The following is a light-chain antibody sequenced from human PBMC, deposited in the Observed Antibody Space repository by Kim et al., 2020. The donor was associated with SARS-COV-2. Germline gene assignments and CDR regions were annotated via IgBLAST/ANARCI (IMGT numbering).Light chain of an antibody. J-gene: IGLJ3*02. CDR2: LNSDGSH. CDR1: SGHSSYA. Sequence: QLVLTQSPSASASLGASVKLTCTLSSGHSSYAIAWHQQQPEKGPRYLMKLNSDGSHSKGGGIPDRFSGSSSGAERYLTISSLQSEDEADYYCQTWGTGIQVFGGGTQLTVL. V-gene: IGLV4-69*01. CDR3: QTWGTGIQV.